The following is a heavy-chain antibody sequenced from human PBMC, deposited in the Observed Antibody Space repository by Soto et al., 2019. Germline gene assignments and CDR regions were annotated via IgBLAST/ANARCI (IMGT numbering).Heavy chain of an antibody. CDR2: ISGSGGST. D-gene: IGHD1-1*01. CDR3: SNHTYNTRLYCFGY. CDR1: GFTFSSYA. Sequence: GGSLRLSCAASGFTFSSYAMSWVRQAPGKGLEWVSAISGSGGSTYYADSVKGRFTISRDNSKNTRYLQMLSLRAEDTAVYYCSNHTYNTRLYCFGYWGQGTLVTVYS. V-gene: IGHV3-23*01. J-gene: IGHJ4*02.